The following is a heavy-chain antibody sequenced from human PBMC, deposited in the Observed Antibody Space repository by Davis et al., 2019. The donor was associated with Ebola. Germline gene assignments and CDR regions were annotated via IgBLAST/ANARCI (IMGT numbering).Heavy chain of an antibody. V-gene: IGHV3-23*01. Sequence: GESLKISCAASGFTFSLTDMNWFRQAPGRGPEWVANINGAAWSTSYADSVKGRFTISRDNSKNMLYLQMDSLRIEDTAQYFCARDPNWESGSWGQGTPVSVSS. J-gene: IGHJ5*02. CDR2: INGAAWST. CDR1: GFTFSLTD. D-gene: IGHD1-1*01. CDR3: ARDPNWESGS.